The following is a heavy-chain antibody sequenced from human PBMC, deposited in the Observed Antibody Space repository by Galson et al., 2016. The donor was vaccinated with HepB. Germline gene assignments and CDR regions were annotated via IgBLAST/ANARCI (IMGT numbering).Heavy chain of an antibody. CDR3: ARDRDNYGSGSDY. J-gene: IGHJ4*02. CDR2: ITTYSGDT. D-gene: IGHD3-10*01. V-gene: IGHV1-18*04. Sequence: SVKVSCKASGYTFTGYYIHWIRQAPGQGLEWMGYITTYSGDTYYAPYLQGRVTMTTDTSTRTAYMELRSLRSDDTAVYHCARDRDNYGSGSDYWGQGTLVTVSS. CDR1: GYTFTGYY.